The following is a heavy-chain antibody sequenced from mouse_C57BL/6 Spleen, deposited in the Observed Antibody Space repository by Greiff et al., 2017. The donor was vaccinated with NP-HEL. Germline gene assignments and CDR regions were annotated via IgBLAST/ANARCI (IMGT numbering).Heavy chain of an antibody. CDR1: GYSFTSGYY. D-gene: IGHD1-1*01. Sequence: EVKLQESGPGLVKPSQSLSLTCSVTGYSFTSGYYWNWIRQFPGNKLEWMGYISYDGSNNYNPSLKNRISITRDTSKNQFFLKLNSVTTEDTATYYCAREVYYGSSYEGYFDVWGTGTTVTVSS. CDR3: AREVYYGSSYEGYFDV. V-gene: IGHV3-6*01. CDR2: ISYDGSN. J-gene: IGHJ1*03.